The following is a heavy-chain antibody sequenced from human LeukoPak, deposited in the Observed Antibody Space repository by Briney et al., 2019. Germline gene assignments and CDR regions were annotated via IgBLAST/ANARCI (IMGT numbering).Heavy chain of an antibody. Sequence: PSETLSLTCTVSGGSISSSSYYWGWIRQPPGKGLEWIGSIYYSGSTYYNPSLKSRVTISVDTSKNQFSLKLSSVTAADTAVYYCARVSPYYYDSSGNSAFDIWGQGTMVTVSS. D-gene: IGHD3-22*01. J-gene: IGHJ3*02. CDR1: GGSISSSSYY. CDR2: IYYSGST. V-gene: IGHV4-39*07. CDR3: ARVSPYYYDSSGNSAFDI.